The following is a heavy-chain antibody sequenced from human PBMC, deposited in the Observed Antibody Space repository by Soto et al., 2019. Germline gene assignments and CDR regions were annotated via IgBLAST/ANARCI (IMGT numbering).Heavy chain of an antibody. J-gene: IGHJ6*02. D-gene: IGHD3-22*01. CDR2: IDPSVSYT. CDR3: ARLLNYDSSGYHYYYYGMDV. V-gene: IGHV5-10-1*01. CDR1: GYSFTSYW. Sequence: PGESLKISCKGSGYSFTSYWISWVRQMPGKGLEWMGRIDPSVSYTNYSPSFQGHVTISADKSISTAYLQWSSLKASDTAMYYCARLLNYDSSGYHYYYYGMDVWGQGTTVTVSS.